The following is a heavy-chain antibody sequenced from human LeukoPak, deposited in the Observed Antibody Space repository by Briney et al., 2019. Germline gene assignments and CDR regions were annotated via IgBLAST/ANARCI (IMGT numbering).Heavy chain of an antibody. CDR2: IKGDESAR. J-gene: IGHJ4*02. D-gene: IGHD1-26*01. CDR3: ARDVVGSLDY. V-gene: IGHV3-7*01. Sequence: GGSLRLSCAASGFTFSSYWMAWVRQAPGRGLEWVTNIKGDESARHQADSVKGRFTISRDNTRNSLYLQMTNLRGDDTAVYYCARDVVGSLDYWGQGTLVTVSS. CDR1: GFTFSSYW.